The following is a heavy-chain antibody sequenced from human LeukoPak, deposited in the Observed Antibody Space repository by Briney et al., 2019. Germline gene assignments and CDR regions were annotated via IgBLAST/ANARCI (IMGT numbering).Heavy chain of an antibody. CDR3: AREGGGFCSGSSCPGVDY. CDR1: GLSFSSYG. V-gene: IGHV3-33*01. J-gene: IGHJ4*02. CDR2: IWYDGTNK. D-gene: IGHD2-15*01. Sequence: GRSLRLSCAASGLSFSSYGMHWVRQAPGKGLEWVAGIWYDGTNKNYGDSVKGRFTISRDNSKNIVYLQMIGLRGEDSAVYYCAREGGGFCSGSSCPGVDYWGQGTLVSVSS.